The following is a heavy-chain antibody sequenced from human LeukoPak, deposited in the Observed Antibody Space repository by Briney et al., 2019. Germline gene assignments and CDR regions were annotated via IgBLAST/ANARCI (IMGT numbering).Heavy chain of an antibody. CDR1: GFTFSDYY. CDR2: ISSSGSTI. J-gene: IGHJ6*02. Sequence: GGSLRLSCAASGFTFSDYYMSWIRQAPGKGLEWVSYISSSGSTIYYADSVKGRFTISRDNAKNSLYLQMNSLRAEDTAVYYRARDLLRRGVRGYYYYGMDVWGQGTTVTVSS. D-gene: IGHD3-10*01. CDR3: ARDLLRRGVRGYYYYGMDV. V-gene: IGHV3-11*01.